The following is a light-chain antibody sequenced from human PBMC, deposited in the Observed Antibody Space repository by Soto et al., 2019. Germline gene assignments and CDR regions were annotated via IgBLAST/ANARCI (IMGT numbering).Light chain of an antibody. V-gene: IGKV3-11*01. CDR2: DAS. CDR3: QQRSNLPPT. Sequence: EILWTQSPAALSLAPGERATLSGGASQSVDIYLAWYRQIPGQAPRLLIYDASNRATGIPARFSGGGSGTDFTLTISSLQPEDFAIYYCQQRSNLPPTFGQGTRLEIK. J-gene: IGKJ5*01. CDR1: QSVDIY.